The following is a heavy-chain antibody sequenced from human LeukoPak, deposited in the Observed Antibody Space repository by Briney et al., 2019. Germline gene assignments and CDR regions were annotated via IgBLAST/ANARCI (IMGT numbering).Heavy chain of an antibody. J-gene: IGHJ5*02. CDR1: GGSFSGYY. V-gene: IGHV4-34*01. CDR2: TNHSGST. D-gene: IGHD2-2*01. CDR3: ASQGEYCSSTSCPLTSNWFDP. Sequence: SETLSLTCAVYGGSFSGYYWSWIRQPPGKGLEWIGETNHSGSTNYNPSLKSRVTISVDTSKNQFSLKLSSVTAADTAVYYCASQGEYCSSTSCPLTSNWFDPWGQGTLVTVSS.